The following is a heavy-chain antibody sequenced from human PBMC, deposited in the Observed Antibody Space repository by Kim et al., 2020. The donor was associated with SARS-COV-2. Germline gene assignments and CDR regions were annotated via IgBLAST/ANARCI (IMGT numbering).Heavy chain of an antibody. CDR2: IIPIFGTA. D-gene: IGHD4-17*01. Sequence: SVKVSCKASGGTFSSYAISWVRQAPGQGLEWMGGIIPIFGTANYAQKFQGRVTITADESTSTAYMELSSLRSEDTAVYYCARGGRVFMTTVLDFDYWGQGTLVTVSS. V-gene: IGHV1-69*13. J-gene: IGHJ4*02. CDR1: GGTFSSYA. CDR3: ARGGRVFMTTVLDFDY.